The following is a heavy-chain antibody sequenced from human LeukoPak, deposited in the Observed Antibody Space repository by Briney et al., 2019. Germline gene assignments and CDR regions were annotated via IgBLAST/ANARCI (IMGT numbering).Heavy chain of an antibody. J-gene: IGHJ4*02. V-gene: IGHV4-31*03. CDR2: IYYSGST. CDR3: ARVFTSSWHLGIDY. Sequence: SETLSLXXXXSXGXXSSGGYYWSWIRQHSGKGLEWIGYIYYSGSTYYNPSLKSRVTISVDTSKNQFSLKLSSVTAADTAVYYCARVFTSSWHLGIDYWGQGTLVTVSS. D-gene: IGHD6-13*01. CDR1: XGXXSSGGYY.